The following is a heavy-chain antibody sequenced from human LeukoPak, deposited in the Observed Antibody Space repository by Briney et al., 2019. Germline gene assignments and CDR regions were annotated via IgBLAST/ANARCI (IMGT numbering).Heavy chain of an antibody. Sequence: HPGGSLRLSRAASGFTFSSYGMHWVRQAPGKGLEWLAFIRYDGSNKYYADSVKGRFTISRDNSKNTLYLQMNSLRAEDTAVYYCAKDLLVHSGSYYNEYYFDYWGQGTLVTVSS. CDR2: IRYDGSNK. J-gene: IGHJ4*02. CDR1: GFTFSSYG. CDR3: AKDLLVHSGSYYNEYYFDY. D-gene: IGHD3-10*01. V-gene: IGHV3-30*02.